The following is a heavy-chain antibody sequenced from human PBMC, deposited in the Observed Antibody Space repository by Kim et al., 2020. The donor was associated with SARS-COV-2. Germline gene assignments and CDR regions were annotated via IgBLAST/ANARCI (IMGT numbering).Heavy chain of an antibody. V-gene: IGHV3-23*01. D-gene: IGHD2-15*01. CDR1: GFTFNSYA. CDR2: ISGNGGNT. Sequence: GGSLRLSCAASGFTFNSYAMSWVRQAPGKGLEWVSSISGNGGNTYYADSLKGRFSISRDNPKNTLYLQTNSLRAEDTAVYYCTILGYCCGDTCYYYGMAV. J-gene: IGHJ6*01. CDR3: TILGYCCGDTCYYYGMAV.